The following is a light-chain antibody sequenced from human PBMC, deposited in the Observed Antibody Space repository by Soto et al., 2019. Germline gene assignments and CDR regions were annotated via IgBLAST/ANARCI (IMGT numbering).Light chain of an antibody. CDR3: CSYTRTTSFV. Sequence: QSALTQPASVSGSPGQSITISCTGTSNDVGGYNYVSWFQQHAGKAPKFMIYDVSHRSSGVSNRFSGSKSGNTASLTISGLQAEDEADYYCCSYTRTTSFVFGTGTNLTVL. V-gene: IGLV2-14*03. CDR2: DVS. J-gene: IGLJ1*01. CDR1: SNDVGGYNY.